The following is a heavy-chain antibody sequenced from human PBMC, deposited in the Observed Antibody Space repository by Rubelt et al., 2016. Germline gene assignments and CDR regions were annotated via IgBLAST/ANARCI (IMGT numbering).Heavy chain of an antibody. Sequence: QVQLQESGPGLVKPSETLSLTCTVSGGSISSYYWSWIRQSPGKGLEWIGYIFFNGNSNYNPSLKSRVTISVDPSTNQVSLKLNSETAADTAVYYCARHGAVLNWFFDLWGRGTLVTVSS. CDR2: IFFNGNS. CDR1: GGSISSYY. J-gene: IGHJ2*01. V-gene: IGHV4-59*08. CDR3: ARHGAVLNWFFDL. D-gene: IGHD3-16*01.